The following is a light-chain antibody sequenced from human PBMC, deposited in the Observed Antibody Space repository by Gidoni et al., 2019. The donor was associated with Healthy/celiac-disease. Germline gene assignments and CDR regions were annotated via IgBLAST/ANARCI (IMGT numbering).Light chain of an antibody. CDR3: QQRSNWPTT. J-gene: IGKJ4*01. V-gene: IGKV3-11*01. CDR1: PSGSSY. CDR2: DAS. Sequence: EIVFAQSPATLSLSPGERATLSCRARPSGSSYLAWYQQKPGQAPRLLIYDASNRATGIPDRFSGSGSGTDFTLTISSLEPEDFAVYYCQQRSNWPTTFGGGTKVEIK.